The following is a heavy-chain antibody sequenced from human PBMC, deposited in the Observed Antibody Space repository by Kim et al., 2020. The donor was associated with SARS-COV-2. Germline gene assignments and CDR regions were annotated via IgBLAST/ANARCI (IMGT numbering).Heavy chain of an antibody. V-gene: IGHV3-53*01. J-gene: IGHJ4*02. CDR1: GFTVSSNY. Sequence: GGSLRLSCAASGFTVSSNYMSWVRQAPGKGLEWVSVIYSGGSTYYADSVKGRFTISRDNSKNTRYLQMNRLRAEDKAVYYCGRGASSGDVTSTFDYWGQG. CDR3: GRGASSGDVTSTFDY. D-gene: IGHD6-25*01. CDR2: IYSGGST.